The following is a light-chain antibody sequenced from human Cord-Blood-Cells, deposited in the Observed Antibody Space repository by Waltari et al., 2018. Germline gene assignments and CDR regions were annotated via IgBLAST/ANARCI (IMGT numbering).Light chain of an antibody. J-gene: IGLJ3*02. CDR2: STN. CDR3: VLYMGSGISV. V-gene: IGLV8-61*01. Sequence: QTVVTQEPSFSVSPGGTVTLTCGLSSGSASTSYYPSWYQQTPGQAPRTLIYSTNTRSSGVPDRFSGSILGNKAALTITGAQADDESDYYSVLYMGSGISVFGGGTKLTVL. CDR1: SGSASTSYY.